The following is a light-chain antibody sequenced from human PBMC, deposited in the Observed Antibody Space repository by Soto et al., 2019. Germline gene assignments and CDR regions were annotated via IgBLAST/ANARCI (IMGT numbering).Light chain of an antibody. CDR1: QSVSSY. Sequence: EIVLTQSPSTLPLSPGERATLSSRASQSVSSYLAWYQQEPGKAPRLLIYDASNTATGIPARLSGSGSGTDFTLTISSLEPEDFAVYYCQQRSNWITFGQGTRLEIK. CDR3: QQRSNWIT. CDR2: DAS. J-gene: IGKJ5*01. V-gene: IGKV3-11*01.